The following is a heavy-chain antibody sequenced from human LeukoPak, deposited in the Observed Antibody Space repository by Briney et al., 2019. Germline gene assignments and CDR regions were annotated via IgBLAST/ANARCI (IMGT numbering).Heavy chain of an antibody. V-gene: IGHV4-61*02. CDR2: IYTSGST. CDR3: AQATWSGYHDAFDI. J-gene: IGHJ3*02. D-gene: IGHD3-3*01. Sequence: SQTLSLTCTVSGGSISSGSYYWSWIRQPAGKGLEWIGRIYTSGSTNYNPSLKSRVTISVDTSKNQFSLKLSSVTAADTAVYYCAQATWSGYHDAFDIRGQGTMVTVSS. CDR1: GGSISSGSYY.